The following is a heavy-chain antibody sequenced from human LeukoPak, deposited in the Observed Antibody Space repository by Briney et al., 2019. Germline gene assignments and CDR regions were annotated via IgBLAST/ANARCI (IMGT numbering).Heavy chain of an antibody. J-gene: IGHJ3*01. D-gene: IGHD3-22*01. CDR2: INPNSGDT. V-gene: IGHV1-2*02. CDR1: GYTFTGYY. CDR3: AKDMYYYDTSGHPKSFDL. Sequence: ASVKVSCKASGYTFTGYYMHWVRQAPGQGLEWMGWINPNSGDTRYAQKFQGRVTMTTDPSTSTAYMELWSLRSDDTAVYYCAKDMYYYDTSGHPKSFDLWGQGTKVTVSS.